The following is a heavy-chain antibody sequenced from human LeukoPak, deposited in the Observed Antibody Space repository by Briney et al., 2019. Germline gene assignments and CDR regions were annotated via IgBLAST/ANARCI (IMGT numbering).Heavy chain of an antibody. CDR2: ISNDGSKT. D-gene: IGHD3-10*01. CDR3: AKDSRGANFFGDFDY. J-gene: IGHJ4*02. CDR1: GFTFSLYG. V-gene: IGHV3-33*06. Sequence: GGSLRLSCAASGFTFSLYGMRWVRQAPGKGLEWVALISNDGSKTYYADSVKGRFTISRDNSKNTVYLQVSSLRADDTAVYYCAKDSRGANFFGDFDYWGQGTLVTVSS.